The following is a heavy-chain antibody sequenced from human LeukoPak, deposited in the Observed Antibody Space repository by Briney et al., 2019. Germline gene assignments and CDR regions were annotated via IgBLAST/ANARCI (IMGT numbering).Heavy chain of an antibody. CDR3: ARDGYSYGNWFDP. Sequence: ASETLSLTCTVSGYSISSGYYWGWIRQPPGKGLEWIGSIYHSGSTYYNPSLKSRVTISVDTSKNQFSLKLSSVTAADTAVYYCARDGYSYGNWFDPWGQGTLVTVSS. J-gene: IGHJ5*02. CDR2: IYHSGST. D-gene: IGHD5-18*01. CDR1: GYSISSGYY. V-gene: IGHV4-38-2*02.